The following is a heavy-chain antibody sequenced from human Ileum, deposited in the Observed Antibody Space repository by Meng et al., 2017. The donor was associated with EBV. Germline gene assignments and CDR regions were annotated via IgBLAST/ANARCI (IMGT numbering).Heavy chain of an antibody. CDR1: GGSISSYY. J-gene: IGHJ4*02. CDR2: IYYSGST. D-gene: IGHD2-15*01. CDR3: ARGGWSLDY. V-gene: IGHV4-59*08. Sequence: GQLQESGQGLVTPSETMSLTCTVSGGSISSYYWSWIRQPPGKGLEWIGYIYYSGSTNYNPSLKSRVTISVDTSKNQFSLNLSSVTAADTAVYYCARGGWSLDYWGQGTLVTVSS.